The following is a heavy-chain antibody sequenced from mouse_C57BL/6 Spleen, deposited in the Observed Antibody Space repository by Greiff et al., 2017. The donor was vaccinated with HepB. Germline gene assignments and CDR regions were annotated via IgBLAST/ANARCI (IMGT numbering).Heavy chain of an antibody. V-gene: IGHV1-74*01. CDR1: GYTFTSYW. CDR2: IHPSDSDT. D-gene: IGHD3-2*02. J-gene: IGHJ4*01. CDR3: AICSSGYVEYAMDY. Sequence: QVQLKQPGAELVKPGASVKVSCKASGYTFTSYWMHWVKQRPGQGLEWIGRIHPSDSDTNYKQKFKGKATLTVDKSSSTAYMQLSSLTSEDSAVYYGAICSSGYVEYAMDYWGQGTSVTVSS.